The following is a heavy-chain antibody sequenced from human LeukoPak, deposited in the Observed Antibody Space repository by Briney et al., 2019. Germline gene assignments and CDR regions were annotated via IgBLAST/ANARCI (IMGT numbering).Heavy chain of an antibody. V-gene: IGHV3-48*01. CDR3: ARDHSNWEGVDY. CDR1: GFTFSNYA. CDR2: LSSSSSTI. J-gene: IGHJ4*02. Sequence: PGGSLRLSCAASGFTFSNYAMNWVRLAPGKGLEWVSYLSSSSSTIYYADSVKGRFTISRDNAKNSLYLQMNSLRAEDTAVYYCARDHSNWEGVDYWGQGTLVTVSS. D-gene: IGHD7-27*01.